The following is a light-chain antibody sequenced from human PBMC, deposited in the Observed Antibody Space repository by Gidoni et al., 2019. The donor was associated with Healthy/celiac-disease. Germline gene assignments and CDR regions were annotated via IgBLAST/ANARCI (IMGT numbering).Light chain of an antibody. CDR3: GADHGSGSNFVFL. CDR1: SGYSNYK. J-gene: IGLJ3*02. V-gene: IGLV9-49*01. CDR2: VGTGGIVG. Sequence: QPVLTQPPSASASLGASVTLTCTLSSGYSNYKVDWYQQRPGKGPRFVMRVGTGGIVGSKGGGIPDRFSVLGSGLNRYLTIKNIQEEDESDYHCGADHGSGSNFVFLFGGGTKLTVL.